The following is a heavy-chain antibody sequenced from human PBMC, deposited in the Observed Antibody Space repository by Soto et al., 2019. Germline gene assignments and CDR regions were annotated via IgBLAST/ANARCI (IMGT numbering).Heavy chain of an antibody. CDR3: ARGVLAWNADSAYYYYGMDV. J-gene: IGHJ6*02. CDR2: TYYRSKWYN. CDR1: GDSVSSNSAA. D-gene: IGHD1-1*01. V-gene: IGHV6-1*01. Sequence: QVQLQQSGPGLVKPSQTLSLTCAISGDSVSSNSAAWNWIRQSPSRGLECLGRTYYRSKWYNNYAESVESRITINPDTSKNQFSLQLNSVTPDDTAVYYCARGVLAWNADSAYYYYGMDVWGQGTTVTVSS.